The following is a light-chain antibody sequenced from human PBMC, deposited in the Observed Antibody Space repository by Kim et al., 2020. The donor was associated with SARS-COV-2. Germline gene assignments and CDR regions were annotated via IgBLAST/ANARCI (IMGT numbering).Light chain of an antibody. V-gene: IGLV3-9*01. CDR3: QVWDSSTAV. CDR1: NIGSKN. CDR2: RDS. J-gene: IGLJ2*01. Sequence: SVALGQTARITCGGNNIGSKNVHWYQQMPGQAPVLVIYRDSNRPSGIPERFSGSNSGNTATLTISRAQAGDEADYYCQVWDSSTAVFGGGTQLTVL.